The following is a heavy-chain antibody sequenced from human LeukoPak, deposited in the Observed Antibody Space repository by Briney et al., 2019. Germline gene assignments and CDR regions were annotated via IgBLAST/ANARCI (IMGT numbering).Heavy chain of an antibody. CDR2: INTNTGNP. CDR1: GYTFTSYA. D-gene: IGHD3-10*01. Sequence: GASVKVSCKASGYTFTSYAMNWVRQAPGKGLEWMGWINTNTGNPTYAQGFTGRFVFSLDTSVSTASLQISSLKAEDTAVYYCARHRDLWFGELLSRRGAFDIWGQGTTVTVSS. CDR3: ARHRDLWFGELLSRRGAFDI. J-gene: IGHJ3*02. V-gene: IGHV7-4-1*02.